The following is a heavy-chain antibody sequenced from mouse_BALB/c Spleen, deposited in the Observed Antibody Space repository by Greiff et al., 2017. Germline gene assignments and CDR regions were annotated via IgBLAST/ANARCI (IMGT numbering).Heavy chain of an antibody. CDR2: IDPENGDT. J-gene: IGHJ4*01. Sequence: VQLQQSGAELVRSGASVKLSCTASGFNIKDYYMHWVKQRPEQGLEWIGWIDPENGDTEYAPKFQGKATMTADTSSNTAYLQLSSLTSEDTAVYYCARLYYDYDEYAMDYWGQGTSVTVSS. D-gene: IGHD2-4*01. CDR1: GFNIKDYY. CDR3: ARLYYDYDEYAMDY. V-gene: IGHV14-4*02.